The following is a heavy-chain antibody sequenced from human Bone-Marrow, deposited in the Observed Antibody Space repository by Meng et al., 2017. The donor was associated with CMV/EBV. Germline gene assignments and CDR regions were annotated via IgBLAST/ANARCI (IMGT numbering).Heavy chain of an antibody. D-gene: IGHD5-12*01. J-gene: IGHJ5*02. CDR3: AREGSGYGGWFDP. CDR2: INPSGGST. CDR1: GYTFTSYY. V-gene: IGHV1-46*01. Sequence: ASVKVSCKASGYTFTSYYMHWVRQAPGQGLEWMGIINPSGGSTSYAQKFQGRVTMTRDTSTSTVYMELSSLRSEATAVYYCAREGSGYGGWFDPWGQGTLVTVSS.